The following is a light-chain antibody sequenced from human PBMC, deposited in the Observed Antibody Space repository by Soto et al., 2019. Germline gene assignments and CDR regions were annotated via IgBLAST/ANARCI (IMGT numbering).Light chain of an antibody. CDR1: QSVSSSY. Sequence: EIVLTQSPGTLSLSPGERATLSCRASQSVSSSYLAWYQQKPGQAPRLLIYAVSSRATGIPDRFSGSGSGTDFTLTISRLEPEDFAAYYCQQYGSSGYTFGQGTKLEIK. CDR3: QQYGSSGYT. V-gene: IGKV3-20*01. J-gene: IGKJ2*01. CDR2: AVS.